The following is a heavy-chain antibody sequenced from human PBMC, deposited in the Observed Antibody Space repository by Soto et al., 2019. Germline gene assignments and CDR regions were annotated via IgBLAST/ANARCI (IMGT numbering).Heavy chain of an antibody. J-gene: IGHJ4*02. CDR2: LSSSGSYI. CDR1: GFTFSSYS. Sequence: EVQLVESVGGLVKPGGSLRLSCAASGFTFSSYSMKCGRQAPGKGLAWGSSLSSSGSYIDYADSVKGRFTISRNNAKRYLYLEMNSLRAEDTAVYYCARYYSYGYSFGSWGQGTLVTVSS. V-gene: IGHV3-21*01. D-gene: IGHD5-18*01. CDR3: ARYYSYGYSFGS.